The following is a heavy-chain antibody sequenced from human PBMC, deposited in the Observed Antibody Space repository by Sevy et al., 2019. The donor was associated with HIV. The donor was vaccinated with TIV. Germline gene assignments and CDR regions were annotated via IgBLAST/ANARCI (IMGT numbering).Heavy chain of an antibody. CDR1: VFTFSDYY. J-gene: IGHJ4*02. CDR3: GLSSELTLFDY. CDR2: ISSSGSTI. V-gene: IGHV3-11*01. Sequence: GGSLRLSCAASVFTFSDYYKSWIRQAPGKGLEWVSYISSSGSTIYYADSVKGRFTISRDNAKNSLYLQMNSLRAEDTAVYYCGLSSELTLFDYWGQGTLVTVSS. D-gene: IGHD3-16*02.